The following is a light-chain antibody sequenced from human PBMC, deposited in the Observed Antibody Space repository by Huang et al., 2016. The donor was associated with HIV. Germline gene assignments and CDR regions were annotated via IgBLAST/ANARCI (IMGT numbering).Light chain of an antibody. CDR2: DAS. CDR1: QNINTY. CDR3: QQRSTWPLT. Sequence: EIVLTQSPVTLSMSPGQRATLSCRASQNINTYLAWYQQKPGQAPRLLIYDASNRATGIPARFRVSGSGTDFTLTISSLEPEDFVVYFCQQRSTWPLTFGGGTTIEIK. V-gene: IGKV3-11*01. J-gene: IGKJ4*01.